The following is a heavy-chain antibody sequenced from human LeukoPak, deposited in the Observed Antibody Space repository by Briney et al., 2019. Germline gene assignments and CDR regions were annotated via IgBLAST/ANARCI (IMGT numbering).Heavy chain of an antibody. CDR3: ARVGGSDAFDF. D-gene: IGHD3-16*01. V-gene: IGHV4-38-2*02. CDR1: GYSIGSDYY. Sequence: SETLSLTCTVSGYSIGSDYYWGWIRQPPGKGLEWVGSIYHSGSTYYNPSFQSQVTISMNTSKNQFFLRLSSVTAADTAVYFCARVGGSDAFDFWGQGTRVTVSS. J-gene: IGHJ3*01. CDR2: IYHSGST.